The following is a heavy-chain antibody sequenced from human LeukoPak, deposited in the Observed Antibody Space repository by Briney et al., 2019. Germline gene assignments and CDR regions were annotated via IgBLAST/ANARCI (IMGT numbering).Heavy chain of an antibody. Sequence: SETLSLTCTVSGGSISSYYWSWIRQPPGEGLEWIGYIYYSGSTNYNPSLKSRVTISVDTSKNQFSLKLSSVTAADTAVYYCARRVPNWYFDLWGRGTLVTVSS. CDR3: ARRVPNWYFDL. CDR1: GGSISSYY. CDR2: IYYSGST. J-gene: IGHJ2*01. V-gene: IGHV4-59*08.